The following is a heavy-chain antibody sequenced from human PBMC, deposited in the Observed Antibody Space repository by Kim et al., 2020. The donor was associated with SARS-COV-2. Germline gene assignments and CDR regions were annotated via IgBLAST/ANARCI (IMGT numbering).Heavy chain of an antibody. CDR1: GFTFSSYW. D-gene: IGHD2-8*01. CDR2: IKQDGSEK. J-gene: IGHJ3*02. Sequence: GGSLRLSCAASGFTFSSYWMSWVRQAPGKGLEWVANIKQDGSEKYYVDSVKGRFTISRDNAKNSLYLQMNSLRAEDTAVYYCARASTATDIVLMVYAKTPSRDAFDIWGQGTMVTVSS. V-gene: IGHV3-7*01. CDR3: ARASTATDIVLMVYAKTPSRDAFDI.